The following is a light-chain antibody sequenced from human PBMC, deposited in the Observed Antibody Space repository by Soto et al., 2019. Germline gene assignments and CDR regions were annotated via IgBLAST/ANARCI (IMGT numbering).Light chain of an antibody. CDR3: QQSYRTRYT. CDR2: AAS. V-gene: IGKV1-39*01. J-gene: IGKJ2*01. CDR1: QSISSY. Sequence: DIQMTQSPSSLSASVGDRVTITCRASQSISSYLNWYQQKPGKAPKLLIYAASSLQSGVPSRFSGSGSGTDFTLTISSLQPEDFATYYCQQSYRTRYTFCQGTKVDIK.